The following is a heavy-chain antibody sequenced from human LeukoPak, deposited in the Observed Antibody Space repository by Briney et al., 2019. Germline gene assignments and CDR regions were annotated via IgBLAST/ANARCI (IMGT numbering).Heavy chain of an antibody. V-gene: IGHV3-53*01. J-gene: IGHJ5*02. Sequence: HPGGSLRLSCAASGFTFSSYWMSWVRQAPGKGLEWVSVIYSGGSTYYADSVKGRFTISRDNSRNTLYLQMSSLRAEDTAVYYCAREIHYDFWSGYYTGQSRNNWFDPWGQGTLVTVSS. CDR2: IYSGGST. CDR1: GFTFSSYW. D-gene: IGHD3-3*01. CDR3: AREIHYDFWSGYYTGQSRNNWFDP.